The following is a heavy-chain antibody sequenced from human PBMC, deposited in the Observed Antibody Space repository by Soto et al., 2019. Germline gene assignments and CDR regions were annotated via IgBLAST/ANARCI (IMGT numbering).Heavy chain of an antibody. CDR1: GFTFSSHS. V-gene: IGHV3-23*01. Sequence: EVQLLESGGGLVQPGGSLRLSGVVSGFTFSSHSMSWVRQAPGKGLEWVSSISTSGSGTYHADSVKGRFAISRDNSKNTLFLQMNSLRAEDTAEYYCAIGSSELGYWGQGTLVTVSS. J-gene: IGHJ4*02. CDR3: AIGSSELGY. D-gene: IGHD3-10*01. CDR2: ISTSGSGT.